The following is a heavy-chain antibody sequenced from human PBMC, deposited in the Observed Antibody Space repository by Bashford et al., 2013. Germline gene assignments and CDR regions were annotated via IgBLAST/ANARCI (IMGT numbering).Heavy chain of an antibody. CDR3: ARGASSGYYWADY. V-gene: IGHV1-18*01. Sequence: SVKVSCEVSGQPFKDFDITWVRQAPGQGLEWMGWMNPKSGNVKYVQKFQGRVTMTTDTSTSTAYMELRSLRSDDTAVYYCARGASSGYYWADYWGQGTLVTVSS. J-gene: IGHJ4*02. CDR1: GQPFKDFD. D-gene: IGHD3-22*01. CDR2: MNPKSGNV.